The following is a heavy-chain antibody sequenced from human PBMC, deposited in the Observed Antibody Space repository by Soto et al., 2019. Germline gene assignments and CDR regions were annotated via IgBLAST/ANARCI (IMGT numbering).Heavy chain of an antibody. Sequence: ASVKVSCKASGYTFTGYYMDWVRQAPGQGLEWMGWINPNSGGTNYAQKFQGWVTMTRDTSISTAYMELSRLRSDDTAVYYCVRARRSFRDYYYGMDVWGQGTTVAVSS. CDR3: VRARRSFRDYYYGMDV. V-gene: IGHV1-2*04. J-gene: IGHJ6*02. CDR1: GYTFTGYY. D-gene: IGHD1-26*01. CDR2: INPNSGGT.